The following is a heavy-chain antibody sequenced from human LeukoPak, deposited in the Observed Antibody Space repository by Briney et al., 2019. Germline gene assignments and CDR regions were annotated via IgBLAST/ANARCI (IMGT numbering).Heavy chain of an antibody. CDR3: ARDPIAVAGKFDY. CDR2: FDPEDGET. Sequence: SSVKVSCKVSGYTLTELSMHWVRQAPGKGLEWMGGFDPEDGETIYAQKFQGRVTIATDESTSTAYMELSSLRSEDTAVYYCARDPIAVAGKFDYWGQGTLVTVSS. J-gene: IGHJ4*02. CDR1: GYTLTELS. D-gene: IGHD6-19*01. V-gene: IGHV1-24*01.